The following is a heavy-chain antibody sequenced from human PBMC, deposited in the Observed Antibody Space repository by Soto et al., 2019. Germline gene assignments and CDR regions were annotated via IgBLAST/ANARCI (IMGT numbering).Heavy chain of an antibody. Sequence: ASVKVSCKASGYTFTSYGISWVRQAPGQGLEWMGIINPSGGSTSYAQKFQGRVTITADKSTNTAYMQLSSLRSEDTAIYYCAASYGSGYRAFDYWGQGALVTVSS. J-gene: IGHJ4*02. CDR2: INPSGGST. V-gene: IGHV1-46*01. CDR3: AASYGSGYRAFDY. D-gene: IGHD3-10*01. CDR1: GYTFTSYG.